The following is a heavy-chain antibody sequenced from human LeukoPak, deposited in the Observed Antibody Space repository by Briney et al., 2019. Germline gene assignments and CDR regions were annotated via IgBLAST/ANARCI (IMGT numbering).Heavy chain of an antibody. Sequence: PSETLSLTCTVSGASVSSGTYYWSWIRQPPGKGLEWIGYIYYTGSTNYNPSLKSRVTISGDTSKKQSSLKLSSVTAADTAVYYCARGVSNWFDPWGQGTLVTVSS. CDR1: GASVSSGTYY. CDR2: IYYTGST. J-gene: IGHJ5*02. D-gene: IGHD5/OR15-5a*01. V-gene: IGHV4-61*01. CDR3: ARGVSNWFDP.